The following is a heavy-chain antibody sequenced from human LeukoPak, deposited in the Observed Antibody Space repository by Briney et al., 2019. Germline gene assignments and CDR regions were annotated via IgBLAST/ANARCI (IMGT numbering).Heavy chain of an antibody. CDR3: AGIYYGSGSFDY. V-gene: IGHV3-21*01. CDR1: GFTFSSYR. J-gene: IGHJ4*02. D-gene: IGHD3-10*01. Sequence: GGSLRLSCAASGFTFSSYRMNWVRQAPGEGLEWVSSISSSSSYIYYADSVKGRFTISRDNAKNSLYLQMNSLRAEDTAVYYCAGIYYGSGSFDYWGQGTLVTVSS. CDR2: ISSSSSYI.